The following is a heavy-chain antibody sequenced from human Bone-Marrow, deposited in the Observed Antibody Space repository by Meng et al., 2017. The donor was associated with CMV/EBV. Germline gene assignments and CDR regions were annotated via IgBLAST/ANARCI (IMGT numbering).Heavy chain of an antibody. Sequence: SLKISCAASGFTFDDYAMHWVRQAPGKGLEWVSGISWNSGSIGYEDYVKGRFTISRDNAKNSLYLQMNSLRAEDTALYYCAKDIRREAAATYDYWGQGTLVTVSS. D-gene: IGHD6-13*01. V-gene: IGHV3-9*01. CDR1: GFTFDDYA. J-gene: IGHJ4*02. CDR2: ISWNSGSI. CDR3: AKDIRREAAATYDY.